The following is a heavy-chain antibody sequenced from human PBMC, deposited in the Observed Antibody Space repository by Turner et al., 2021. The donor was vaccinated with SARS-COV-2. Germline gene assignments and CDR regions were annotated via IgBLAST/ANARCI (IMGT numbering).Heavy chain of an antibody. D-gene: IGHD2-15*01. J-gene: IGHJ4*02. CDR2: IYHTGNT. V-gene: IGHV4-39*01. CDR1: GCPISSSGNY. Sequence: QLQLQESGPGLVKPSETLSLTCTFSGCPISSSGNYWGWFRQPPGKGLEWIASIYHTGNTFQNPSLQSRVTISVDTSKNQFSLRLTSGTAADTAVYYCATHVVFDGGPVDFWGRGTLVTVSS. CDR3: ATHVVFDGGPVDF.